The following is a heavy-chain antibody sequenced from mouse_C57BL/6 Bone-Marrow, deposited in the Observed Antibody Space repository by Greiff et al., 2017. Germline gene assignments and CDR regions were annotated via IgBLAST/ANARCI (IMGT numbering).Heavy chain of an antibody. CDR3: ARGGKEFAY. D-gene: IGHD1-3*01. J-gene: IGHJ3*01. Sequence: VQRVESGAELVRPGTSVKVSCKASGYAFTNYLIEWVKQRPGQGLEWIGVINPGSGGTNYNEKFKGKATLTADKSSSTAYLQLSSLTSEDSAVYFCARGGKEFAYWGQGTLVTVSA. V-gene: IGHV1-54*01. CDR1: GYAFTNYL. CDR2: INPGSGGT.